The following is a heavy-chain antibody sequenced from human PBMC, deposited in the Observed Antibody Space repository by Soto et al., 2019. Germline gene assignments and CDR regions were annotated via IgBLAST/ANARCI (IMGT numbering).Heavy chain of an antibody. J-gene: IGHJ4*02. Sequence: ASVKVSCKASGYTFTSYAMHWVRQAPGQRLEWMGWINAGNGNTKYSQKFQGRVTITRDTSASTAYMELSSLRSEDTAVYYCARARDYYDSSGYYYVGLDYWGQGTLVTVSS. V-gene: IGHV1-3*01. CDR1: GYTFTSYA. D-gene: IGHD3-22*01. CDR3: ARARDYYDSSGYYYVGLDY. CDR2: INAGNGNT.